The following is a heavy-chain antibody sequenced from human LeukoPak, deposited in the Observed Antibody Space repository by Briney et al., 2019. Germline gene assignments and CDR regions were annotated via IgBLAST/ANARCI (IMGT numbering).Heavy chain of an antibody. CDR1: EFTFNNAW. CDR3: ARDIGPVVVPAAINWFDP. Sequence: PGGSLRLSCAASEFTFNNAWMNWVRQAPGKGLEWVSSISSSSSYIYYADSVKGRFTISRDNAKNSLYLQMNSLRAEDTAVYYCARDIGPVVVPAAINWFDPWGQGTLVTVSS. J-gene: IGHJ5*02. V-gene: IGHV3-21*01. CDR2: ISSSSSYI. D-gene: IGHD2-2*01.